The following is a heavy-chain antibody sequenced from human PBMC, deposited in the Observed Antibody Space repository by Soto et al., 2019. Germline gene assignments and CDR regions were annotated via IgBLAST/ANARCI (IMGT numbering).Heavy chain of an antibody. CDR2: IGGSGVCT. D-gene: IGHD3-16*02. J-gene: IGHJ4*02. Sequence: GGSLRLSCAASGFTFSSYAMSWVRQAPGKGLEWVSAIGGSGVCTYYAAPGKGRFTISRDKSKNRLYLQMNSLRAEDTAVYYCAKDGYDYIWGSYRYVIYFDYWGQGTLVTVSS. CDR3: AKDGYDYIWGSYRYVIYFDY. V-gene: IGHV3-23*01. CDR1: GFTFSSYA.